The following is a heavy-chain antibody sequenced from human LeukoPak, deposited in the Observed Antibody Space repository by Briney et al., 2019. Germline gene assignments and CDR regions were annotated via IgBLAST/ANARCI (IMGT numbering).Heavy chain of an antibody. D-gene: IGHD2-15*01. CDR3: ARVPVVAAHYGMDV. CDR2: ISSSSSYI. J-gene: IGHJ6*02. Sequence: GGSLRLPCTPSGFTFSSHAMSWVRQAPGKGLEWVSSISSSSSYIYYADSVKGRFTISRDNAKNSLYLQMNSLRAEDTAVYYCARVPVVAAHYGMDVWGQGTTVTVSS. V-gene: IGHV3-21*01. CDR1: GFTFSSHA.